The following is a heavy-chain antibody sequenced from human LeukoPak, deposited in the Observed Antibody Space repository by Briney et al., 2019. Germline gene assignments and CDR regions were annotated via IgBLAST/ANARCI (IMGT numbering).Heavy chain of an antibody. D-gene: IGHD2-2*01. V-gene: IGHV4-34*01. CDR2: TNHSGST. J-gene: IGHJ6*03. CDR3: ARGVIVVVSYYMDV. Sequence: SETLSLTCAVYGGSFSGYYWSWIRQPPGKGLEWIGETNHSGSTNYNPSLKSRVTILVDTSKNQFSLTLTSVTAADTAVYYCARGVIVVVSYYMDVWGKGTTVTVSS. CDR1: GGSFSGYY.